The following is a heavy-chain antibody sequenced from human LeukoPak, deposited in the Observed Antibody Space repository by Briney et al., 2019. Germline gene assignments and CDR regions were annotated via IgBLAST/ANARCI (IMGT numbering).Heavy chain of an antibody. Sequence: PGRSLRLSCAASGFTFSSYAMHWVRQAPGKGLEWVAVISYDGSNKYYADSVKDRFTISRDNSKNTLYLQMNSLRAEDTAVYYCAKDDGGCPLHWGQGTLVTVSS. CDR1: GFTFSSYA. CDR3: AKDDGGCPLH. J-gene: IGHJ4*02. D-gene: IGHD4-23*01. V-gene: IGHV3-30*04. CDR2: ISYDGSNK.